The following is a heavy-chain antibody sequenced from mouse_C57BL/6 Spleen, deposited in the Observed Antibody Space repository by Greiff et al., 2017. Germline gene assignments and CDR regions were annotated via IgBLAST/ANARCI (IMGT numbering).Heavy chain of an antibody. J-gene: IGHJ4*01. D-gene: IGHD2-1*01. CDR2: IDPSDSYT. CDR3: ARWDGNYVPYAMDY. Sequence: VQLQQPGTELVKPGASVKLSCKASGYTFTSYWMHWVKQRPGQGLEWIGEIDPSDSYTNYNQKFKGKSTLTVDKSSSTAYMQLSSLTSEDSAVYYCARWDGNYVPYAMDYWGQGTSVTVSS. CDR1: GYTFTSYW. V-gene: IGHV1-69*01.